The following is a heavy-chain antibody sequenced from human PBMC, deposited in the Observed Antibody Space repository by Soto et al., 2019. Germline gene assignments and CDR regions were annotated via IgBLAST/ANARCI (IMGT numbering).Heavy chain of an antibody. D-gene: IGHD1-26*01. CDR1: GFTFSSYA. J-gene: IGHJ4*02. CDR3: AKAGSAGANYRYYFDY. V-gene: IGHV3-23*01. CDR2: ISGSGGST. Sequence: TGGSLRLSCAASGFTFSSYAMSWVRQAPGKGLEWVSAISGSGGSTYYADSVKGRFTISRDNSKNTLYLQMNSLRAEDTAVYYCAKAGSAGANYRYYFDYWGQGTLVTVSS.